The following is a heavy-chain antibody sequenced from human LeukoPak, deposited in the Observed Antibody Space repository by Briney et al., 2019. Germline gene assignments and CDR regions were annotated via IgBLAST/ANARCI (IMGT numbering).Heavy chain of an antibody. CDR1: GFTFSDYH. Sequence: GGSLRLSCSASGFTFSDYHMSWVRQAPGKGLEWLSYISGRGSAVYYAESIKGRFTISRDNAKNSLFLEMTSLRADDTAIYYCARDRFELVPADILKVTTIFGAYNIWGQGTVVIVSS. CDR3: ARDRFELVPADILKVTTIFGAYNI. CDR2: ISGRGSAV. D-gene: IGHD3-3*01. J-gene: IGHJ3*02. V-gene: IGHV3-11*01.